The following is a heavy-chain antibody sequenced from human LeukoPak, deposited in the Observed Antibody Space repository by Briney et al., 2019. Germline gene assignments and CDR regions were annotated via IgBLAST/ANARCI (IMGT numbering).Heavy chain of an antibody. CDR1: GYTFTGYY. D-gene: IGHD6-13*01. CDR3: ARTREYSSTWFFPPFDP. V-gene: IGHV1-2*02. Sequence: ASVKVSCKASGYTFTGYYMNWVRQAPGQGLEWMGWINPNSGRTNYAHNFQGRVTLTRDPSISTAHMELTGLTSNDTGVYYCARTREYSSTWFFPPFDPWGQGTLVTVSS. CDR2: INPNSGRT. J-gene: IGHJ5*02.